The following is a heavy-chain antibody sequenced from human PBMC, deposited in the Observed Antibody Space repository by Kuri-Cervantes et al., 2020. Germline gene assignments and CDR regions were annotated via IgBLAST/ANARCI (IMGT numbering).Heavy chain of an antibody. D-gene: IGHD3-10*01. CDR1: GYSISSGYY. V-gene: IGHV4-34*01. Sequence: ESLKISCAVSGYSISSGYYWSWIRQPPGKGLEWIGEINHSGSTNYNPSLKSRVTISVDTSKNQFSLKLSSVTAADTAVYYCASDYYGSGSYPFEYFQHGGQGTLVTVSS. CDR3: ASDYYGSGSYPFEYFQH. J-gene: IGHJ1*01. CDR2: INHSGST.